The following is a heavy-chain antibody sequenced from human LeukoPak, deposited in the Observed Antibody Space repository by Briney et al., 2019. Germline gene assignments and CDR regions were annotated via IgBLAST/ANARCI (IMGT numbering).Heavy chain of an antibody. J-gene: IGHJ4*02. CDR2: IYYSGST. CDR3: ARHRVDYYDSSGYFSALFDY. Sequence: SETLSLTCTVSGGSISSYYWSWIRQPPGKGLEWIGYIYYSGSTNYNPSLKSRVTISVDTSKNQFSLKLSSVAAADTAVYYCARHRVDYYDSSGYFSALFDYWGQGTLVTVSS. D-gene: IGHD3-22*01. V-gene: IGHV4-59*01. CDR1: GGSISSYY.